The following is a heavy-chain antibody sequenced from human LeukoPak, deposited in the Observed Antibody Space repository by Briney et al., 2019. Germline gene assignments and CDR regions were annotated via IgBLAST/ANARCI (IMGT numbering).Heavy chain of an antibody. V-gene: IGHV4-59*01. J-gene: IGHJ4*02. Sequence: SETLSLTCTVSGGSISSYYRSWIRQPPGKGLEWIGYIYYSGSTNYNPSLKSRVTISVDTSKNQFSLKLSSVTAADTAVYYCAAQSTVFYDYWGQGTLVTVSS. CDR1: GGSISSYY. CDR2: IYYSGST. D-gene: IGHD4-17*01. CDR3: AAQSTVFYDY.